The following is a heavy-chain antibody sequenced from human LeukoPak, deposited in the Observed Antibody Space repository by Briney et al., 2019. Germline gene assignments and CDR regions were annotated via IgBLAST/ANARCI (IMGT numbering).Heavy chain of an antibody. D-gene: IGHD3-22*01. V-gene: IGHV5-51*01. J-gene: IGHJ4*02. Sequence: GESLKISCKGSGYSFTSYWIGWVRQMPGKGLEWMGIIYPDDSDTRYSPSFQGQVTISSDKSISTAYLQWSSLKASDTAMYYCARLLEGYYDSSGYFDYWGQGTLVTVSS. CDR3: ARLLEGYYDSSGYFDY. CDR2: IYPDDSDT. CDR1: GYSFTSYW.